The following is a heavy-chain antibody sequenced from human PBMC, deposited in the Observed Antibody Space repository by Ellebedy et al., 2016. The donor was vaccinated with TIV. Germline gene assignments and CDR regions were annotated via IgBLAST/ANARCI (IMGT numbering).Heavy chain of an antibody. Sequence: SVKVSXKASGGTFSSYAISWVRQAPGQGLEWMGRIIPILGIANYAQKFQGRVTITADKSTSTAYMELSSLRSEDTAVYYCATCAYGDYDYYYYGMDVWGQGTTVTVSS. CDR3: ATCAYGDYDYYYYGMDV. J-gene: IGHJ6*02. CDR1: GGTFSSYA. CDR2: IIPILGIA. V-gene: IGHV1-69*04. D-gene: IGHD4-17*01.